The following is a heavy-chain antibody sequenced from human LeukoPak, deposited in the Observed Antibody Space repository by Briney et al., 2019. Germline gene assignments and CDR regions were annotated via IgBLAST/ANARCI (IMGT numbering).Heavy chain of an antibody. CDR1: GGSISSSNW. V-gene: IGHV4-4*02. CDR2: IYHSWST. J-gene: IGHJ4*02. Sequence: SETLSLTCAVSGGSISSSNWWSWVRQPPGKGLEWIGEIYHSWSTNYNPSLKSRVTISVDKSKNQFSLKLSSVTAADTAVYYCAWTGIVGATNIDCWGQGTLVTVSS. D-gene: IGHD1-26*01. CDR3: AWTGIVGATNIDC.